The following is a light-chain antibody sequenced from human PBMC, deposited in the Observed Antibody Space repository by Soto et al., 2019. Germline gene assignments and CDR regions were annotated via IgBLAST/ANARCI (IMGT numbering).Light chain of an antibody. J-gene: IGKJ4*01. Sequence: EIVLMQSPGTLSLSPGERATLSCRASQSVSSSYLAWFQQKPGQAPRLLIYDASNRATGIPARFSGSGSGTDFTLTISSLEPEDFAVYYCQQFSSYPLTFGGGTKVDIK. CDR3: QQFSSYPLT. CDR2: DAS. V-gene: IGKV3-20*01. CDR1: QSVSSSY.